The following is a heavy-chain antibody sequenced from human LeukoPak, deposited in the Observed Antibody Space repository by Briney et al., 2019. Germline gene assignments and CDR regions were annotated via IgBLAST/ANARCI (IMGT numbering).Heavy chain of an antibody. CDR3: ARDVGIVDFFGY. V-gene: IGHV3-30-3*01. J-gene: IGHJ4*02. Sequence: GGSLRLSCAASGFTFSSYAMSWVRQAPGKGLEWVAVISYDGSNKYYADSVKGRFTISRDNSKNTLYLQMNSLRAEDTAVYYCARDVGIVDFFGYWGQGTLVTVSS. CDR1: GFTFSSYA. CDR2: ISYDGSNK. D-gene: IGHD2-21*01.